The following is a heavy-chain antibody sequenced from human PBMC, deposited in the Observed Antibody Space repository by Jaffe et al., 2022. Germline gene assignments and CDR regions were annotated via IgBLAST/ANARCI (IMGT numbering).Heavy chain of an antibody. V-gene: IGHV1-2*06. D-gene: IGHD6-19*01. J-gene: IGHJ4*02. CDR2: INPNSGGT. CDR3: ARAPSAVAGHGGY. CDR1: GYTFTAYY. Sequence: QVQLVQSGAEVKEPGASVKVSCSASGYTFTAYYMHWVRQAPGQGLEWMGRINPNSGGTNYAQKFQDRVTMTRDTSISTAYMELSRLRADDTAVYYCARAPSAVAGHGGYWGQGTLVTVSS.